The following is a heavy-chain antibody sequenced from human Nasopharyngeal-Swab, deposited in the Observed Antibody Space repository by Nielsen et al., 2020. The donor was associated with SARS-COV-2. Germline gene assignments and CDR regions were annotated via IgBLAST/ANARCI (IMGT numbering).Heavy chain of an antibody. V-gene: IGHV3-74*03. CDR2: IDMRGRTT. CDR3: VRGPVEGATGYFQF. D-gene: IGHD1-26*01. CDR1: VFTFSNYW. J-gene: IGHJ1*01. Sequence: GESLKISCATSVFTFSNYWMHWVRQAPGKGLEWVARIDMRGRTTTPADSVKGRFTISRDNAKNTLALQMNSLTPADPAVYFCVRGPVEGATGYFQFWGQGTLVTVSS.